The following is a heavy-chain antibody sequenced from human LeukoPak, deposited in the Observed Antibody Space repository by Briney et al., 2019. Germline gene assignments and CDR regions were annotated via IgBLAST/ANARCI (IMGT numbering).Heavy chain of an antibody. J-gene: IGHJ6*03. CDR2: IIPIFGTA. Sequence: GASVKVSCKASGGTFSSYAIIWVRQAPGQGLEWMGGIIPIFGTANYAQKFQGRVTITTDESTSTAYMELSSLRSEDTAVYYCARGRVTIFGVVSRNCYYYMDVWGKGTTVTVSS. D-gene: IGHD3-3*01. CDR1: GGTFSSYA. CDR3: ARGRVTIFGVVSRNCYYYMDV. V-gene: IGHV1-69*05.